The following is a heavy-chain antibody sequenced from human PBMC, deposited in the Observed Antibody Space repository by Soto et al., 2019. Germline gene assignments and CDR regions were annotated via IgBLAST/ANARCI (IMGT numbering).Heavy chain of an antibody. D-gene: IGHD1-1*01. CDR2: ISGTGGGT. J-gene: IGHJ6*03. Sequence: GGSLRLSCAASGFTFSNYAMTWVRQAPGKGLEWVSVISGTGGGTNNADSAKGRFTTSRDNSKNTLYLQMNNLRVEDTAVYYCAKRDTRVVGVSGTTGDYYYMDVWGKGTTVTVSS. V-gene: IGHV3-23*01. CDR3: AKRDTRVVGVSGTTGDYYYMDV. CDR1: GFTFSNYA.